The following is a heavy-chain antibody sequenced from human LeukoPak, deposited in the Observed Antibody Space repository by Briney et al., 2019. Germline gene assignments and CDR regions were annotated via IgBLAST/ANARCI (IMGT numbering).Heavy chain of an antibody. CDR3: ARDLGRRDGYNGGDY. J-gene: IGHJ4*02. V-gene: IGHV1-18*04. D-gene: IGHD5-24*01. Sequence: ASVKVSCKASGYTFTGYYMHWVRQAPGQGLEWMGWISAYNGNTNYAQKLLGRVTMTTDTSTSTAYMELRSLRSDDTAVYYCARDLGRRDGYNGGDYWGQGTLVTVSS. CDR1: GYTFTGYY. CDR2: ISAYNGNT.